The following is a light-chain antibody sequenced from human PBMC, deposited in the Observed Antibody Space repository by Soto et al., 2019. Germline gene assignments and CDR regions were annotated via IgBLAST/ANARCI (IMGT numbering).Light chain of an antibody. V-gene: IGKV1-5*03. CDR1: QSISTW. Sequence: DIQMTQSPSTLSASVGDRVTMTCRASQSISTWLAWYQQKPGKAPKLLIYKTSTLESGVPSRFSGSGSGTEFTLTISSLQPDDFATYYCQHYNTYSQTFGQGT. CDR2: KTS. CDR3: QHYNTYSQT. J-gene: IGKJ1*01.